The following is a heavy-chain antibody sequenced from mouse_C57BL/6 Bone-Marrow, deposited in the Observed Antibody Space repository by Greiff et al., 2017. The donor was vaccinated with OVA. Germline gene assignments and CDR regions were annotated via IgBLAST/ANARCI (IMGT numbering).Heavy chain of an antibody. CDR2: ISDGGSYT. J-gene: IGHJ3*01. CDR3: ASSNGRAY. V-gene: IGHV5-4*03. CDR1: GFTFSSYA. Sequence: EVKVEESGGGLVKPGGSLKLSCAASGFTFSSYAMSWVRQTPEKRLEWVATISDGGSYTYYPDNVKGRFTISRDNAKNNLYLQMSHLKSEDTAMYYCASSNGRAYWGQGTLVTVSA. D-gene: IGHD2-5*01.